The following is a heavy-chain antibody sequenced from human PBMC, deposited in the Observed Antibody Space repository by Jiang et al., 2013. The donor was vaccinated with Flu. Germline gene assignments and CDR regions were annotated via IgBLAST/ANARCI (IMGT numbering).Heavy chain of an antibody. CDR2: ISYDGSNK. CDR1: GFTFSSYG. CDR3: AKEGYDSLDY. J-gene: IGHJ4*02. Sequence: CAASGFTFSSYGMHWVRQAPGKGLEWVAVISYDGSNKYYADSVKGRFTISRDNSKNTLYLQMNSLRAEDTAVYYCAKEGYDSLDYWGQGTLVTVSS. V-gene: IGHV3-30*18. D-gene: IGHD5-12*01.